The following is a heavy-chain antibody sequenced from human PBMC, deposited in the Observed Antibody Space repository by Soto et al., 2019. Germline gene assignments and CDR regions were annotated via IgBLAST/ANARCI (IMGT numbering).Heavy chain of an antibody. CDR2: ITPVFGTA. CDR1: ADTFNSYS. J-gene: IGHJ5*02. CDR3: ARSLEGTTVTNWFDP. Sequence: QVQLVQSGAEVKKPGSSVKVSCKASADTFNSYSLSWLRQAPGQRLEWMGGITPVFGTADYAQSFEDRLTITADDSTSTVYLELGSLRSDDTAVYYGARSLEGTTVTNWFDPWGQGALVTVSS. D-gene: IGHD4-17*01. V-gene: IGHV1-69*01.